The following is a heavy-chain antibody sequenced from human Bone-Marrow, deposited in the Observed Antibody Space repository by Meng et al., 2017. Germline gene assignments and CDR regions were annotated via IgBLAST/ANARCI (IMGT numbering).Heavy chain of an antibody. J-gene: IGHJ4*02. CDR1: GFIFSSYE. Sequence: GGSQRLSCAASGFIFSSYEMNWVRQAPGKGLEWVSGISESGSGTHHADSVKGRFTISRDNSKNTLYLQMNSLRAEDTAIYYCAKEVYGGPSPLDYWGQGTLVTVSS. V-gene: IGHV3-23*01. CDR2: ISESGSGT. D-gene: IGHD3-16*01. CDR3: AKEVYGGPSPLDY.